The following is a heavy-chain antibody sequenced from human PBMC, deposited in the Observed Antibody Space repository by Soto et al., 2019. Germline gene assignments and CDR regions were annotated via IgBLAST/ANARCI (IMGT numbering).Heavy chain of an antibody. Sequence: QPGGSLRLSCAASGFTFSSYAMSWVRQAPGKGLEWVSAISGSGGSTYYAVSVKSRITINPDTSKNQFSLQLNSVTPEDTAVYYCARDWTGYPTAEDYYYYGMDVWGQGTTVTVSS. CDR2: ISGSGGST. J-gene: IGHJ6*02. CDR3: ARDWTGYPTAEDYYYYGMDV. V-gene: IGHV3-23*01. CDR1: GFTFSSYA. D-gene: IGHD3-3*01.